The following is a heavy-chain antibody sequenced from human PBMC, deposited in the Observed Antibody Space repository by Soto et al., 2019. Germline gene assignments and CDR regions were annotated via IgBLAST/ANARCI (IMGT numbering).Heavy chain of an antibody. J-gene: IGHJ1*01. V-gene: IGHV3-33*01. CDR1: GFTFSSYG. Sequence: QVQLVESGGGVVQPGRSLRLSCAASGFTFSSYGMQWVRQAPGKGLEWVAVIWYDGSNKYSVDSVKGRFSISRDDSKNTLNLQIISLRADDTAEYCCARGGGDVISGEWGQGTLVTVSP. CDR2: IWYDGSNK. D-gene: IGHD2-21*02. CDR3: ARGGGDVISGE.